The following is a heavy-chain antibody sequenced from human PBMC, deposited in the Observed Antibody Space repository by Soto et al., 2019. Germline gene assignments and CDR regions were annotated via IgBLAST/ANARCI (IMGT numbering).Heavy chain of an antibody. CDR1: GFTFSSYG. CDR2: ISYDESNK. CDR3: AKVRRSGYSTGPNWFDP. V-gene: IGHV3-30*18. Sequence: PGGSLRLSCAAAGFTFSSYGMHWVRQAPGQGLEWVAVISYDESNKYYADSVKCRFTISGDNSKNTLYLQMNSLRAEETAVYYCAKVRRSGYSTGPNWFDPWGQGTLVTVSS. D-gene: IGHD3-22*01. J-gene: IGHJ5*02.